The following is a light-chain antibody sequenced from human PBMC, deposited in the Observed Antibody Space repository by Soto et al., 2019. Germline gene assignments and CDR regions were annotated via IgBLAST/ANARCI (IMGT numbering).Light chain of an antibody. Sequence: NVLTQSPGTLSLSPWERANLSCRASQTVSGSYVAWYQQKPGQTNRLLIYGASSRATGIPDRFSGSGSGTDFTLTISRLEPEDFAVYHCQQYGDSPLTVGGGTQVEIK. CDR2: GAS. V-gene: IGKV3-20*01. CDR3: QQYGDSPLT. CDR1: QTVSGSY. J-gene: IGKJ4*01.